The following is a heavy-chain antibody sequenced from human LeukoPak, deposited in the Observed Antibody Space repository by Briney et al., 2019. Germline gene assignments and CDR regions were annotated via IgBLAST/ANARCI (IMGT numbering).Heavy chain of an antibody. CDR3: AKEPAMVITLSFYYYYMDV. Sequence: GGSLRLSCAASGFTFSSYAMSWVRQAPGKGLEWVSAISGSGGSTYYADSVKGRFTISRDNSKNTLYLQMNSLRAEDTAVYYCAKEPAMVITLSFYYYYMDVWGKGTTVTVSS. V-gene: IGHV3-23*01. CDR1: GFTFSSYA. CDR2: ISGSGGST. D-gene: IGHD5-18*01. J-gene: IGHJ6*03.